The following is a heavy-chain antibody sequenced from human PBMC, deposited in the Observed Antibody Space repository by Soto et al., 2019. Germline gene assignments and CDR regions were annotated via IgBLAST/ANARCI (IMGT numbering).Heavy chain of an antibody. J-gene: IGHJ4*02. CDR3: AKDDYGADDWREFDY. CDR1: GLTFRNYA. CDR2: ISGSGHNT. Sequence: GGSLRLSCAASGLTFRNYAMTWVRQAPGKGLEWVSAISGSGHNTYYADSVKGRFTVSGDNSKNTLYLQMNSLRADDTAVYYCAKDDYGADDWREFDYWGQGTLVTVSS. V-gene: IGHV3-23*01. D-gene: IGHD4-17*01.